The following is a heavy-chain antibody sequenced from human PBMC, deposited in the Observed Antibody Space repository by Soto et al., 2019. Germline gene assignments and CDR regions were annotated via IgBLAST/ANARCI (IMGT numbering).Heavy chain of an antibody. V-gene: IGHV4-59*01. CDR3: GRGLIVATMGFDY. D-gene: IGHD5-12*01. CDR2: IYYSGST. J-gene: IGHJ4*02. Sequence: PSETLSLTCTVSGGSISSYYWSWIRQPPGKGLEWIGDIYYSGSTNYNPSLKSRVTISVDTSKNQFSLKLSSVTGADTAVYYCGRGLIVATMGFDYWGQGTLVTVSS. CDR1: GGSISSYY.